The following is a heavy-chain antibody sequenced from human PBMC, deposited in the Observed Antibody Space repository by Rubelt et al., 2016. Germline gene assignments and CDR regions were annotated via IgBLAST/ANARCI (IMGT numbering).Heavy chain of an antibody. CDR1: GFTFSAYA. V-gene: IGHV3-23*01. CDR2: ISGSSGST. Sequence: EVQLLESGGGLVQPGGSQRLSCAASGFTFSAYAMTWVRQAPGKGLEWVSHISGSSGSTYYADSVKGRFTISRDKSRNPRYLQMNSRRAEDTAVYYCAKDRGGSYYAGHYWGQGTLVTVSS. CDR3: AKDRGGSYYAGHY. D-gene: IGHD1-26*01. J-gene: IGHJ4*02.